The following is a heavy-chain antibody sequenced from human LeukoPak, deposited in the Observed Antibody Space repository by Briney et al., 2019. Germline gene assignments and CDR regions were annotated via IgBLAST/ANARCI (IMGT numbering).Heavy chain of an antibody. CDR1: GFTFDDYA. V-gene: IGHV3-9*01. CDR2: ISWNSGSI. CDR3: AKDITYSNYGSVDY. J-gene: IGHJ4*02. D-gene: IGHD4-11*01. Sequence: GGSLRLSCAASGFTFDDYAMHWVRQAPGKGLEWVSGISWNSGSIGYADSVKGRFTISRDNAKNSLYLQMNSLRAEDTALYYCAKDITYSNYGSVDYWGQGTLVTVSS.